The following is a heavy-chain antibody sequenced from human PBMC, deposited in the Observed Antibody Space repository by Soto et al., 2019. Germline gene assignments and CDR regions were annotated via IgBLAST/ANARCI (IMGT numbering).Heavy chain of an antibody. Sequence: PGGSLRLSCEASGFSFSSFAMNWVRQAPGKGLEWVSAIGDSGASTYYADSVKGRFTISRDNSRNTLYLQMNSLRAEDTAVYYCAKVPSGDFWSGYYQAYYYYGMDVWGQGTTVTVAS. CDR3: AKVPSGDFWSGYYQAYYYYGMDV. CDR1: GFSFSSFA. CDR2: IGDSGAST. V-gene: IGHV3-23*01. J-gene: IGHJ6*02. D-gene: IGHD3-3*01.